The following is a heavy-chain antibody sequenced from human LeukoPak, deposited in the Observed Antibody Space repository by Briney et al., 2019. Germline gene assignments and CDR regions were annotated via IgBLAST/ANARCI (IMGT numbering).Heavy chain of an antibody. CDR3: ARGFCSGGTCYRITGTFDV. CDR2: IKEDGGEK. D-gene: IGHD2-15*01. CDR1: GFTFSRYW. V-gene: IGHV3-7*04. J-gene: IGHJ3*01. Sequence: GGSLRLSCAASGFTFSRYWMSWVRQAPGKGLEWVANIKEDGGEKFHVDSVKGRFTISRDNAKKSLYLQMNSLRADDTAVYYCARGFCSGGTCYRITGTFDVWGHGTMVSVSS.